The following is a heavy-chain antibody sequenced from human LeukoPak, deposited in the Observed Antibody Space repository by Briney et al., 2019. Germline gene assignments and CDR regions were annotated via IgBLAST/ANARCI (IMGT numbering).Heavy chain of an antibody. CDR3: ARDEGSPGALDH. D-gene: IGHD3-10*01. CDR2: AYFNGIT. J-gene: IGHJ4*02. Sequence: PSATLSLTCTVSGVSITSHFWSWIRQSPGQGLEWIGYAYFNGITNYNPPLKSRVTISVDTSKNQFSLRLSSVTAADTAVYYCARDEGSPGALDHWGQGTLVTVSS. CDR1: GVSITSHF. V-gene: IGHV4-59*11.